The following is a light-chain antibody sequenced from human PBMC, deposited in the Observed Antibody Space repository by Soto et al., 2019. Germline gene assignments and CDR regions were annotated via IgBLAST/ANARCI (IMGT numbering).Light chain of an antibody. J-gene: IGKJ1*01. CDR1: ETVRSN. Sequence: RVITQSPDTLSVSPGERATLSCRASETVRSNLAWYQQKPGQAPRLLIYAASTRATGIPARFIGNGSGTEFTLTISSLTSEDFAVYYCQQYNNWWTFGQGTKVDIK. CDR3: QQYNNWWT. V-gene: IGKV3D-15*01. CDR2: AAS.